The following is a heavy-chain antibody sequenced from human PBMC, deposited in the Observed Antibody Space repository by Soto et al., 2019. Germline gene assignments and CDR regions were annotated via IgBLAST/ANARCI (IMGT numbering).Heavy chain of an antibody. CDR3: ARSQGSSTSLEIYYYYYYGMDV. CDR1: GGTFSSYD. V-gene: IGHV1-69*13. CDR2: IIPISDTT. Sequence: SMKGSFKASGGTFSSYDISLVLPAPGQGLEWMGGIIPISDTTNYAQKFQGRVTITADESTSTAYMELSSLRSEDTAVYYCARSQGSSTSLEIYYYYYYGMDVWGQGTTVTVSS. J-gene: IGHJ6*02. D-gene: IGHD2-2*01.